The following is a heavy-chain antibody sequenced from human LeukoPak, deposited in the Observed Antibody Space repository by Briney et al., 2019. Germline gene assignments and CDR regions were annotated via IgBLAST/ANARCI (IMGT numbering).Heavy chain of an antibody. Sequence: GGSLRLSCAASGFTFSTFGMIWVRQAPGKGLEWVSSITFSGTFYADAVMGRFTISRDNSKNTLYLQMNSLRVEDTAIYYCAKGNGLDYWGQGTLVTVSS. J-gene: IGHJ4*02. CDR3: AKGNGLDY. D-gene: IGHD2-8*01. V-gene: IGHV3-23*01. CDR1: GFTFSTFG. CDR2: ITFSGT.